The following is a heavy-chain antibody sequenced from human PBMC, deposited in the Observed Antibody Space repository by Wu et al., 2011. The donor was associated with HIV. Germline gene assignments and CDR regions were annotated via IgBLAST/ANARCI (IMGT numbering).Heavy chain of an antibody. D-gene: IGHD6-13*01. Sequence: QVRLVQSGAEVKKPGSSVKVSCKASGGTFRRYAISWVRQAPGQGLEWLGRIILIFGTANYAQKFQGRVTITADESTSTAYMELSGLRSEDTAVYYCARDLEYSTNWGAFDIWGQGTMVTVSS. CDR1: GGTFRRYA. CDR3: ARDLEYSTNWGAFDI. CDR2: IILIFGTA. J-gene: IGHJ3*02. V-gene: IGHV1-69*15.